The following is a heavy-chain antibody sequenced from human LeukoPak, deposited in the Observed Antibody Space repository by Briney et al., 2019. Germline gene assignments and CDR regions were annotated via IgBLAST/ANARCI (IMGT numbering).Heavy chain of an antibody. Sequence: SETLSLTCTVSGGSISGYYWSWIRQPPGKGLEWIGYIYYSGSTNYNPSLKSRVTISVDTSKNQFSLKLSSVTAADTAVYYCARRSWTVTTQAFDIWGQGTMVTVSS. D-gene: IGHD4-17*01. CDR2: IYYSGST. J-gene: IGHJ3*02. V-gene: IGHV4-59*08. CDR3: ARRSWTVTTQAFDI. CDR1: GGSISGYY.